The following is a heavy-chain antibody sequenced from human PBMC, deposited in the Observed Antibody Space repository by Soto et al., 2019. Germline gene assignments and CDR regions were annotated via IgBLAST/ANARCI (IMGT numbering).Heavy chain of an antibody. CDR1: GFTFSRYA. D-gene: IGHD3-3*01. Sequence: QVQMVEAGGGVVQPGRSLRLSCAASGFTFSRYATHWVRQAPGKGLEWVAVISNDESNKYYADSVKGRFNISRDNSKNTLYLQMNSLRAEDTAVYYCARDGLWSGYFGWFDPWGQGTLVTVSS. V-gene: IGHV3-30-3*01. J-gene: IGHJ5*02. CDR3: ARDGLWSGYFGWFDP. CDR2: ISNDESNK.